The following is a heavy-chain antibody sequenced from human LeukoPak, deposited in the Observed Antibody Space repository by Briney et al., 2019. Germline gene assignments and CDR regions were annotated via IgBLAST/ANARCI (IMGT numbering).Heavy chain of an antibody. D-gene: IGHD3-10*01. CDR3: ARHVVAMVRSYNDMDV. J-gene: IGHJ6*02. CDR2: VFFRGST. Sequence: SETLSLTCTVSGGXISSSSYYWGWIRQPPGMGLEWVGNVFFRGSTYYNPSLKSRVTISVDTSRNQFSLKLGSVTAADTAVYYCARHVVAMVRSYNDMDVWGQGTTVTVSS. CDR1: GGXISSSSYY. V-gene: IGHV4-39*01.